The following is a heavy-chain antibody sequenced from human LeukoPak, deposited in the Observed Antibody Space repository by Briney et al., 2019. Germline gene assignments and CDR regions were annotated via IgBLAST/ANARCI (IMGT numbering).Heavy chain of an antibody. CDR1: GYIFTSYW. J-gene: IGHJ4*02. Sequence: GESLKISCKGSGYIFTSYWIGWVRQMPGKGLEWLGIIYPGDSDTRYSPSFQGQVTMSADKSISTAYLQWSSLKASDTAMYYCARATSQLGIDYWGRGTLVTVSS. D-gene: IGHD7-27*01. CDR2: IYPGDSDT. V-gene: IGHV5-51*01. CDR3: ARATSQLGIDY.